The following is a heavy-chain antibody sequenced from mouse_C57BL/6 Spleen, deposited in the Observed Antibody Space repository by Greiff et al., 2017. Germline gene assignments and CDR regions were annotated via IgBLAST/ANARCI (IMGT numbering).Heavy chain of an antibody. CDR2: IYPGSGST. J-gene: IGHJ2*01. Sequence: QVQLQQPGAELVKPGASVKMSCKASGYTFTSYWITWVKQRPGQGLEWIGDIYPGSGSTNYNEKFKSKATLTVDTSSSTAYMQLSSLTSEDSAVYYCARDPPGITTVVATNYFDYWGQGTTLTVSS. V-gene: IGHV1-55*01. CDR1: GYTFTSYW. CDR3: ARDPPGITTVVATNYFDY. D-gene: IGHD1-1*01.